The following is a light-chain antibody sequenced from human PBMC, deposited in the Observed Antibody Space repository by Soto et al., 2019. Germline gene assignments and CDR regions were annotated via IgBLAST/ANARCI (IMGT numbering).Light chain of an antibody. J-gene: IGKJ3*01. V-gene: IGKV1-27*01. Sequence: DLQMTQSPSSLSASVGDRVTITCRASHAISTYLAWYQQKPGKVPKLLIYSASTLHSGVPSRFSGSGSGTDFTLTISSLQPEDVATYYCQQFNSVPNTCGPGTKVDIK. CDR3: QQFNSVPNT. CDR2: SAS. CDR1: HAISTY.